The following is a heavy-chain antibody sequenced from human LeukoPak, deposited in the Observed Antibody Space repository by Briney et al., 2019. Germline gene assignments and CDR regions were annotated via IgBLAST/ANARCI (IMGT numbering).Heavy chain of an antibody. J-gene: IGHJ3*02. Sequence: PSGTLSLTCTVSGGSISSYYWSWIRQPPGKGLEWIGYIYYSGSTYYNPSLKSRVTISVDTSKNQFSLKLSSVTAADTAVYYCARHSPGDAFDIWGQGTMVTVSS. CDR1: GGSISSYY. CDR3: ARHSPGDAFDI. V-gene: IGHV4-59*12. D-gene: IGHD5-18*01. CDR2: IYYSGST.